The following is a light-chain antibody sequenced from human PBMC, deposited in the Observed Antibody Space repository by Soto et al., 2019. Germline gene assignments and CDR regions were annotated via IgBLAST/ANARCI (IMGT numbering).Light chain of an antibody. Sequence: QSALTQPASVSGSLGQSITISCTGTSSDVGAYNYVSWYQQHPGKAPKFLIYEVSNRPSGVSNRFSGSKSGNTASLTISGLQAEDEADYYCSSSTSTSTLYVFGAGTKVTVL. J-gene: IGLJ1*01. V-gene: IGLV2-14*01. CDR1: SSDVGAYNY. CDR2: EVS. CDR3: SSSTSTSTLYV.